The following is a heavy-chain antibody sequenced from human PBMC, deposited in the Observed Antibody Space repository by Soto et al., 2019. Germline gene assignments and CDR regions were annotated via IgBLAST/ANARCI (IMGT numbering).Heavy chain of an antibody. D-gene: IGHD3-9*01. CDR2: IKQDGSEK. CDR3: ARDDSIPYFYYYGMDV. V-gene: IGHV3-7*03. J-gene: IGHJ6*02. Sequence: GGSLRLSCAASGFTFSSYWMSWVRQAPGKGLEWVANIKQDGSEKYYVDSVKGRFTISRDNAKNSLYLQMNSLRAEDTAVYYCARDDSIPYFYYYGMDVWGQGTTVTVSS. CDR1: GFTFSSYW.